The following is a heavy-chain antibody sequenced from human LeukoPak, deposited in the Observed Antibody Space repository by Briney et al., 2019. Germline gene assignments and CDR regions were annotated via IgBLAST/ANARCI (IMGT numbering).Heavy chain of an antibody. J-gene: IGHJ5*02. CDR2: IYYSGST. D-gene: IGHD2-2*01. V-gene: IGHV4-39*01. CDR1: GGSISSSSYY. Sequence: PSETLSLTRTVSGGSISSSSYYWDWIRQPPGKGLEWIGSIYYSGSTYYNPSLKSRVTISVDTSKNQFSLKLNSVTAADTALYYCARSAGSQLLSWFDPWGQGTLVTVSS. CDR3: ARSAGSQLLSWFDP.